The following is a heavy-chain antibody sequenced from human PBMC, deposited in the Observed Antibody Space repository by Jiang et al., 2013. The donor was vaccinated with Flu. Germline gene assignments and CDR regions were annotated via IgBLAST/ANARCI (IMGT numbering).Heavy chain of an antibody. D-gene: IGHD6-19*01. CDR3: ARGIAVAGTSQKLAGTFYDY. CDR2: IYYSGST. J-gene: IGHJ4*02. Sequence: GSISSYYWSWIRQPPGKGLEWIGYIYYSGSTNYNPSLKSRVTISVDTSKNQFSLKLSSVTAADTAVYYCARGIAVAGTSQKLAGTFYDYWGQGTLVTVSS. CDR1: GSISSYY. V-gene: IGHV4-59*01.